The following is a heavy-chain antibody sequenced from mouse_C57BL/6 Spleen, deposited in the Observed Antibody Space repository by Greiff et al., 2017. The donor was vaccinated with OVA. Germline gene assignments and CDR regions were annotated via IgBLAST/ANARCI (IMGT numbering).Heavy chain of an antibody. Sequence: QVTLKVSGPGLLQPSQTLSLACTFSGFSLSTSGMGLSWLRKPPGRALEWLASTWNNDNYYNPSLKSRLTISKETSNYQVFLKLNSVDTADSATYYGAWRKRDCAYFDYWGQGTTLTVSS. CDR2: WNNDNY. J-gene: IGHJ2*01. CDR3: WRKRDCAYFDY. V-gene: IGHV8-2*01. CDR1: FSLSTSGMGL.